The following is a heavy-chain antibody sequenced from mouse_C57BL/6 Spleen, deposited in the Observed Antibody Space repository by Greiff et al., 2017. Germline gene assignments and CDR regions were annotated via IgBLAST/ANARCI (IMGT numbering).Heavy chain of an antibody. CDR1: GYAFSSSW. Sequence: QVQLQQSGPELVKPGASVKISCKASGYAFSSSWLNWVKQRPGKGLEWIGRIYPGDGDTNYNGKFKGKATLTADKSSSTAYMQLSSLTSEDSAVYCCARQYDYDGGYAMDYWGQGTSVTVSS. CDR2: IYPGDGDT. J-gene: IGHJ4*01. D-gene: IGHD2-4*01. V-gene: IGHV1-82*01. CDR3: ARQYDYDGGYAMDY.